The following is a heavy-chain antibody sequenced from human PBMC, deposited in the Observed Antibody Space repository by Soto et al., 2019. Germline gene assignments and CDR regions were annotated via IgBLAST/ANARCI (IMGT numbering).Heavy chain of an antibody. V-gene: IGHV1-69*06. Sequence: QERLVQSGAEVRKPGSSVKVSCKVTGGTSTRYAINWVGQAPGKGLEWMGGIVPMFGTSKYAQKFQGRVTITADTSTNIAYMELRSLRSEDTAVYYCNRGSEYDFWSGYLWGQGTLVSVSS. CDR1: GGTSTRYA. CDR2: IVPMFGTS. D-gene: IGHD3-3*01. J-gene: IGHJ4*02. CDR3: NRGSEYDFWSGYL.